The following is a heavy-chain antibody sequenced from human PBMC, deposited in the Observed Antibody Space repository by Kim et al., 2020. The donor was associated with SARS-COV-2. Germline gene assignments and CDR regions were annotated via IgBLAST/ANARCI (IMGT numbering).Heavy chain of an antibody. CDR3: ARRKGSRITIFGVVNNWF. Sequence: SETLSLTCAVYGGSFSGYYWSWIRQPPGKVLEWIGEINHSGSTNYNPSLKSRVTISVDTSKNQFSLKLSSVTAADTAVYYCARRKGSRITIFGVVNNWF. J-gene: IGHJ5*01. D-gene: IGHD3-3*01. CDR2: INHSGST. CDR1: GGSFSGYY. V-gene: IGHV4-34*01.